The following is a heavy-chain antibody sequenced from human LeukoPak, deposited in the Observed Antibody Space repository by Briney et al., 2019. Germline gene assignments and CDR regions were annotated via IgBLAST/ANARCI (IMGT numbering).Heavy chain of an antibody. CDR3: ARTLYVDAVPGGLDY. CDR2: INPKNAAT. J-gene: IGHJ4*02. D-gene: IGHD3-16*01. CDR1: GYTFTDYA. V-gene: IGHV1-2*02. Sequence: GASVKVSCTASGYTFTDYALHWVRQAPGQSLEWMGWINPKNAATNCAQKFQGRVTTTRDRSTGTVYMELTTLRSDDTAVYYCARTLYVDAVPGGLDYWGQETLVTVSS.